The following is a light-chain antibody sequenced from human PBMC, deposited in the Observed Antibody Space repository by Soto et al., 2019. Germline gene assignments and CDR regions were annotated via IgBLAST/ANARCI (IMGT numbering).Light chain of an antibody. J-gene: IGKJ1*01. V-gene: IGKV1-6*01. CDR3: LQDYDYPRT. CDR1: QGIRDE. Sequence: AIQMTQSTSSLAASVGDRVTITCRASQGIRDELGWYQQKAGKAPNLLISAASRLQSGVPSTFSGRGSGTDFTLTISSLQHEDFATYYCLQDYDYPRTFGQGTKVELK. CDR2: AAS.